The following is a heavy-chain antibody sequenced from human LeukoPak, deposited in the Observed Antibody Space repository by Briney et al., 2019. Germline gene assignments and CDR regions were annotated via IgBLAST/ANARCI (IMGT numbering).Heavy chain of an antibody. D-gene: IGHD2-21*02. Sequence: PGGSLRLSCAASGFTFSSYSMNWVRQAPGKGLEWVSSISSSSSYIYYADSVKGRFTISRDNAKNSLYLQMNSLRAEDTAVYYCAREIVVVTGMGYYYYYMDVWGKGTTVTISS. CDR2: ISSSSSYI. V-gene: IGHV3-21*01. J-gene: IGHJ6*03. CDR1: GFTFSSYS. CDR3: AREIVVVTGMGYYYYYMDV.